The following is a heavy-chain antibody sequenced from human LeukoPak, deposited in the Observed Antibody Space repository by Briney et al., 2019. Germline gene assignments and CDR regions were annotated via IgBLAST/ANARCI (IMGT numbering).Heavy chain of an antibody. D-gene: IGHD2-8*01. CDR3: ARGPWFRSLVGYCADGVCYPGY. V-gene: IGHV1-8*01. CDR2: LNPQSGNT. Sequence: ASVKVSCKASEYTFITYDIFWVRQAAGQGLEWMGWLNPQSGNTGYTESFQGRVTLTMDSSISTAYMELRSLRLEDTAVYYCARGPWFRSLVGYCADGVCYPGYWGQGTLVTVSS. CDR1: EYTFITYD. J-gene: IGHJ4*02.